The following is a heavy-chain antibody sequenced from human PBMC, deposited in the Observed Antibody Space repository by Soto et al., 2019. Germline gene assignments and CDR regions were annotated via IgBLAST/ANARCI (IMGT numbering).Heavy chain of an antibody. CDR2: ISGSGGST. CDR3: AKHRRYSGYDFVGYYFDY. D-gene: IGHD5-12*01. CDR1: GFTFSSYA. J-gene: IGHJ4*02. Sequence: PGGSLRLSCTSSGFTFSSYAMSLVRQAPGKGLEWVSAISGSGGSTYYADSAKGRFTISRDNSKNTLYLQRNRLRAEDAAAYYGAKHRRYSGYDFVGYYFDYWGQGTLVTVSS. V-gene: IGHV3-23*01.